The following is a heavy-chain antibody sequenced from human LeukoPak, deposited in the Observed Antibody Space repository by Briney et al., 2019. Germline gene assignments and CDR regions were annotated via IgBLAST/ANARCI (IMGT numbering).Heavy chain of an antibody. D-gene: IGHD2-2*01. V-gene: IGHV3-66*01. Sequence: PGGSLRLSCAASGFTVSSNYMSWVRQAPGKGLEWVSVIYSGGSTYYADSVKGRFTISRDNSKNTLYLQMNSLRAEDTAVYYCARDGGCSSTSCYFDYWGQGTLVTVSS. CDR2: IYSGGST. J-gene: IGHJ4*02. CDR1: GFTVSSNY. CDR3: ARDGGCSSTSCYFDY.